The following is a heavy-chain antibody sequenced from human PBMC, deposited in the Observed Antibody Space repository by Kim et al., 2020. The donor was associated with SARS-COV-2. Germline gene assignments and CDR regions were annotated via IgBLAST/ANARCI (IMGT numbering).Heavy chain of an antibody. CDR2: IGTAGDT. D-gene: IGHD3-10*01. CDR1: GFTFSSYD. V-gene: IGHV3-13*01. Sequence: GGSLRLSCAASGFTFSSYDMYWVRQATGKGLEWVSAIGTAGDTYYLGSVKGRFTISRENAKNSLYLQMNSLRAGDTAVYYCARGHSSSGLWFGELLYHFDYWGQGTLVTVSS. J-gene: IGHJ4*02. CDR3: ARGHSSSGLWFGELLYHFDY.